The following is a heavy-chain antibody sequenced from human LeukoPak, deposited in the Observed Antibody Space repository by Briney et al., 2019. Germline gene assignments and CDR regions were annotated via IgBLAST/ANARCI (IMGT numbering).Heavy chain of an antibody. CDR3: ASLGRPDYYYYGMDI. V-gene: IGHV1-69*02. J-gene: IGHJ6*02. Sequence: SVRVSCKASGYTFTGYYMHWVRQAPGQGLAWMGRIIPILGIANYAQKFQGRVTITADKSTSTAYMELSSLRSEDTAVYYGASLGRPDYYYYGMDIWGQGTTVTVSS. CDR2: IIPILGIA. CDR1: GYTFTGYY. D-gene: IGHD7-27*01.